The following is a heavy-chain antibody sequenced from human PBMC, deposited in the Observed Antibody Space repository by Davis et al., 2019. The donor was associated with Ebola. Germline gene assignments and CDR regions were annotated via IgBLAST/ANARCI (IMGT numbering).Heavy chain of an antibody. Sequence: GVLRLSRAASGFTFSSYAMSWVRQAPGKGLEWVSAISGSGGSTYYADSVKGRFTISRDNSKNTLYLQMNSLKTEDTAVYYCTAPGSGGVDYWGQGTLVTVSS. CDR3: TAPGSGGVDY. CDR1: GFTFSSYA. J-gene: IGHJ4*02. D-gene: IGHD2-15*01. V-gene: IGHV3-23*01. CDR2: ISGSGGST.